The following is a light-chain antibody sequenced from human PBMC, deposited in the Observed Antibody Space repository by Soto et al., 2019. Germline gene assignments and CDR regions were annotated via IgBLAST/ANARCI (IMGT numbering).Light chain of an antibody. V-gene: IGKV1-39*01. CDR2: DGS. Sequence: DIQMTQSPSSLSASVGDRVTITCRASRTISSYLNWYQQKQGEAPKVLIYDGSALQSGGPSRFTCSGSETQSPPTISVLQPEDFAIYYCQQSYSTPWTFGQGTEVQIK. CDR3: QQSYSTPWT. J-gene: IGKJ1*01. CDR1: RTISSY.